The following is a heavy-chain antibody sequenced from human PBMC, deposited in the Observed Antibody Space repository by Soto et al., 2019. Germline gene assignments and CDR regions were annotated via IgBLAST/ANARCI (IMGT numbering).Heavy chain of an antibody. Sequence: QVQLVQSGGEMKKPGASVKVSCETSGYTFNTYGVYWVRQVLGQGLEWMGWISGYNGDTTYAQNFQDIITMTIDLSTSPAYMELRSLRSDDTAVYYCAREPLPPGYGDPPDYWGQGTLVTASS. CDR2: ISGYNGDT. CDR1: GYTFNTYG. J-gene: IGHJ4*02. CDR3: AREPLPPGYGDPPDY. D-gene: IGHD4-17*01. V-gene: IGHV1-18*01.